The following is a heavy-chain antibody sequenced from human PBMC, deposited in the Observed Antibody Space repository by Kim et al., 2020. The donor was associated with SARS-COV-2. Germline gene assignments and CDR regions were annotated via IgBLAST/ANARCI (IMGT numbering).Heavy chain of an antibody. CDR1: GYSFNTSW. V-gene: IGHV5-51*01. CDR2: VYGGDSDA. D-gene: IGHD1-1*01. CDR3: VRLYTVNDMFDY. Sequence: GESLKISCKGSGYSFNTSWLGWVRQMPGRGLDYMGVVYGGDSDARYSPSFQGRVTISADTSIATAYLQWDTLKASDTAIYYCVRLYTVNDMFDYWGQGTLVTVSS. J-gene: IGHJ4*02.